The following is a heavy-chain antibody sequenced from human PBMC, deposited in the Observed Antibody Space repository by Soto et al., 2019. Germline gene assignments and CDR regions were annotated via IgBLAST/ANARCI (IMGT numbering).Heavy chain of an antibody. J-gene: IGHJ6*02. CDR3: ARMRWFGETYYYGMDV. CDR1: GFTYSSYS. Sequence: EVQLVESGGGLVKPGGSLRLSCAASGFTYSSYSMNWVRQAPGKGLEWVSSISSSSSYIYYADSVKGRFTISRDNAKNSLYPQMNSLRAEDTAVYYCARMRWFGETYYYGMDVWGQGTTVTVSS. V-gene: IGHV3-21*01. D-gene: IGHD3-10*01. CDR2: ISSSSSYI.